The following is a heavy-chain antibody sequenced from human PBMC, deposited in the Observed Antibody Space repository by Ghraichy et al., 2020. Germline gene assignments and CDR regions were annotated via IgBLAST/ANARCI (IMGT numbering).Heavy chain of an antibody. V-gene: IGHV3-30*03. CDR2: ISDDGNRK. Sequence: GGSLRLSCAASGFTFNRFGMHWVRQAPGKGLEWVAMISDDGNRKQYAESVKGRFTISRDSSKNTQYLQMNSLRAEDTAVYYCVRDFSGSYCVDYWGQGTLVTVSS. CDR1: GFTFNRFG. J-gene: IGHJ4*02. D-gene: IGHD1-26*01. CDR3: VRDFSGSYCVDY.